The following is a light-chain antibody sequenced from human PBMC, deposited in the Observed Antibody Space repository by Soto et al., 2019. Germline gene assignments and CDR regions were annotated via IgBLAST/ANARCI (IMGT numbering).Light chain of an antibody. CDR2: EVS. CDR1: SSDVGSYNY. Sequence: QSVLTQPASVSGSPGQSITISCTGTSSDVGSYNYVSWYQQHPGKAPKLMIYEVSNRPSGVSNRFSGSKSVTSASLAITGLQAEDEADYYCQSYDSSLSGSVFGTGTKVTVL. CDR3: QSYDSSLSGSV. V-gene: IGLV2-14*01. J-gene: IGLJ1*01.